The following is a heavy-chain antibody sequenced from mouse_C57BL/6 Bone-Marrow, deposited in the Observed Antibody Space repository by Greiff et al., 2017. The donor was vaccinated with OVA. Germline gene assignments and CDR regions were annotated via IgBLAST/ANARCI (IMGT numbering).Heavy chain of an antibody. CDR3: ARRGRGDYGFHFDD. Sequence: VQLQQSGAELVRPGTSVKVSCKASGYAFTNYLIEWVKQRPGQGLEWIGVINPGSGGTNYNEKFKGKATLTADKSSSTAYMQLSSLTSEDSAVYFGARRGRGDYGFHFDDWGQGTTLTVSS. J-gene: IGHJ2*01. CDR1: GYAFTNYL. CDR2: INPGSGGT. V-gene: IGHV1-54*01. D-gene: IGHD1-1*01.